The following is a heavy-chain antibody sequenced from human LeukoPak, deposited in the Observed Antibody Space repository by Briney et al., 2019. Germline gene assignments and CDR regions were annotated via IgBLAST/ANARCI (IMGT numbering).Heavy chain of an antibody. Sequence: SETLSLTCTVSGGSISSDYWTWIRQSPGKGLEWIGYMDYTGTTKYNPALKSRISISVDTSKSQFSLRLNSVTAADTAVYYCARECGGDCYWGPTTNAFDIWGQGTMVTVSS. V-gene: IGHV4-59*01. J-gene: IGHJ3*02. CDR1: GGSISSDY. D-gene: IGHD2-21*02. CDR3: ARECGGDCYWGPTTNAFDI. CDR2: MDYTGTT.